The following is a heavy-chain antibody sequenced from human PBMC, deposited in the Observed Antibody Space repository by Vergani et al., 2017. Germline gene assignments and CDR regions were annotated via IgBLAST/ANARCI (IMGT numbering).Heavy chain of an antibody. CDR1: GFDFSSYI. Sequence: QLVESGGGWVQPGGSLRLSCVVSGFDFSSYIMNWVRQAPGKGLEWGSFVSTGTKSQSYAEAVKGRFTISRDSAKNSLYLQMDSLRAEDTAVYYCAREYSSTSGRAFDFWGQGTAVTVSS. J-gene: IGHJ3*01. CDR3: AREYSSTSGRAFDF. D-gene: IGHD2-2*01. CDR2: VSTGTKSQ. V-gene: IGHV3-48*01.